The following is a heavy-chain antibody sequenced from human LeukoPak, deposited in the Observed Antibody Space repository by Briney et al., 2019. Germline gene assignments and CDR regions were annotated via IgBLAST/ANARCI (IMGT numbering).Heavy chain of an antibody. V-gene: IGHV3-21*01. CDR2: ISSSSSYI. D-gene: IGHD2-15*01. CDR1: GFTFSNYN. CDR3: ARRVAPDWYFDL. Sequence: PGGSLRLSCAASGFTFSNYNMNWVRQAPGKGLEWVSSISSSSSYIYYADSVKGRFTLSRDNAKNSLYLQMNSLRAEDTAVYYCARRVAPDWYFDLWGQGTLVTVSS. J-gene: IGHJ2*01.